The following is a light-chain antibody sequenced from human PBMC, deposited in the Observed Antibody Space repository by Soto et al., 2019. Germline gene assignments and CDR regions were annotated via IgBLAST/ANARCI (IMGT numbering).Light chain of an antibody. CDR2: WAS. J-gene: IGKJ3*01. CDR3: QHYFRIPFT. V-gene: IGKV4-1*01. CDR1: QSVLYSSNNKNY. Sequence: DIVMTQSPDSLAVSLGERATINCKSSQSVLYSSNNKNYLAWYQQKPGQPPKLLISWASTRESGVPDRFSGSGSGTDFTLTVSSLQAEDVAVYYCQHYFRIPFTFGPGTKVDIK.